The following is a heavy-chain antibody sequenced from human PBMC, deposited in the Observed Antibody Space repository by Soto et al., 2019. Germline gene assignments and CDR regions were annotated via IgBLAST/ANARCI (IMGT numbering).Heavy chain of an antibody. Sequence: SETLSLTCTVSGGSVSSGSYYWSWIRQPPGKGLEWIGYIYYSGSTNYNPSLKSRVTIPVDTSKNQFSLKLSSVTAADTAVYYCARSPHANYYDSSGYYYPFDYWGQGTLVTVSS. CDR2: IYYSGST. V-gene: IGHV4-61*01. CDR3: ARSPHANYYDSSGYYYPFDY. CDR1: GGSVSSGSYY. J-gene: IGHJ4*02. D-gene: IGHD3-22*01.